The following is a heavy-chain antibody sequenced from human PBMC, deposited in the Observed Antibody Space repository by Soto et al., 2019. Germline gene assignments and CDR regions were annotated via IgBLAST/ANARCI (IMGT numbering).Heavy chain of an antibody. CDR1: GGSISSSSYY. Sequence: QLQLQESGPGMVKPSETLSLTCTVSGGSISSSSYYWGWIRQPPGKGLEWIGRIYYSGSTYYNPSRKIRVTISVDTSNSRFSLKQSSVSDADSAVNYCARGGPYIASAGTHYYYGMEVWGQATTVTVSS. J-gene: IGHJ6*02. CDR3: ARGGPYIASAGTHYYYGMEV. V-gene: IGHV4-39*02. CDR2: IYYSGST. D-gene: IGHD6-13*01.